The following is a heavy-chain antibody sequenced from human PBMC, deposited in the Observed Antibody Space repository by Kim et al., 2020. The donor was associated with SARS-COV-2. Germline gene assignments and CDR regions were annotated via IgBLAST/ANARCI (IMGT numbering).Heavy chain of an antibody. V-gene: IGHV3-23*01. CDR1: GFTFSTYA. CDR3: AKFFSNYYDSSGYYY. J-gene: IGHJ6*01. Sequence: GGSLRLSCVASGFTFSTYAMSWVRQAPGKGLEWISAISGTGGGTFYADSVKGRFTVSRDNSKNTVSLEMKSPRVEDRAVYYCAKFFSNYYDSSGYYY. CDR2: ISGTGGGT. D-gene: IGHD3-22*01.